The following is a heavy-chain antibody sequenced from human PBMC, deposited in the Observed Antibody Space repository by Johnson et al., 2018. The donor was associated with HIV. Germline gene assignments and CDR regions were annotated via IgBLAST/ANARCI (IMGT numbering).Heavy chain of an antibody. CDR3: AKDFWPVGARGAFDI. CDR1: GFTFSSYA. CDR2: LSYDGSNK. V-gene: IGHV3-30*04. D-gene: IGHD1-26*01. Sequence: VQLVESGGGLVQPGGSLRLSCAASGFTFSSYAMHWVRQAPGKGLAWVAVLSYDGSNKYYADSVKGRFPISRDNSKNTLYLQMNSLRAEDTAVYYCAKDFWPVGARGAFDIWGQGTMVTVSS. J-gene: IGHJ3*02.